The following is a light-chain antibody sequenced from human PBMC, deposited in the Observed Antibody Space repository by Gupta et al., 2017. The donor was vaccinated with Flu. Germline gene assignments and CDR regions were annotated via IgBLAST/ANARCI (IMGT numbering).Light chain of an antibody. Sequence: ERVMTQSPPTLPVSPGDSATLSCRASQSVGSNLAWYQRKPGQASRLLIYRASARATGVPERFSGSGSGTEFTLSINSLQSEDFAVYYCQQYSDWSPTFGGGTKVEIK. V-gene: IGKV3-15*01. CDR3: QQYSDWSPT. CDR1: QSVGSN. CDR2: RAS. J-gene: IGKJ4*01.